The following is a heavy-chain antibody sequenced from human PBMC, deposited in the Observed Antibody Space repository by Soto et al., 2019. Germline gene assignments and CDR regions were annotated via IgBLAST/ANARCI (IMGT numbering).Heavy chain of an antibody. Sequence: QVQLVQSGAEVKKPGSSVKVSCKASGGTFSSYTISWVRQAPGQGLEWMGRIIPILGIANYAQKFQGRVTITADKSTSTAYMELSSLRSEDTAVYYCARVGSGYSGYDLDYWGQGTLVTVSS. CDR3: ARVGSGYSGYDLDY. CDR1: GGTFSSYT. J-gene: IGHJ4*02. V-gene: IGHV1-69*02. D-gene: IGHD5-12*01. CDR2: IIPILGIA.